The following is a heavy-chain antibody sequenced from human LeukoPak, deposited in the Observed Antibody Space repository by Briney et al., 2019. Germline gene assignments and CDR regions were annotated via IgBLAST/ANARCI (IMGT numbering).Heavy chain of an antibody. CDR2: TYYTSKWIT. V-gene: IGHV6-1*01. CDR3: ARVSGLVTTPYWYLDL. J-gene: IGHJ2*01. Sequence: SQTLSLTCAISGDSVSSTTTAWNWIRQSPSRGLEWLGRTYYTSKWITDYAVSVKGRITVNPNTSNNQFSLKLSSVTAADTAVYYCARVSGLVTTPYWYLDLWGRGALVTVSS. D-gene: IGHD4-17*01. CDR1: GDSVSSTTTA.